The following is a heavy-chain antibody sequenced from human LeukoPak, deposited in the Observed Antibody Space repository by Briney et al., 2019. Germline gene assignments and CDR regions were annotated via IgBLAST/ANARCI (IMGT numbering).Heavy chain of an antibody. CDR3: SRGPIELWVHNGMDV. J-gene: IGHJ6*02. Sequence: GGSLRLSCKGSGFSVGDHDMSWVRQAPGQGLEWVGFIRSNAYRGTTEYAAAVKGRFTISRDDSNNIAYLQMNSLKTEDTAVYYCSRGPIELWVHNGMDVWGQGTTVTVSS. CDR1: GFSVGDHD. D-gene: IGHD5-18*01. CDR2: IRSNAYRGTT. V-gene: IGHV3-49*04.